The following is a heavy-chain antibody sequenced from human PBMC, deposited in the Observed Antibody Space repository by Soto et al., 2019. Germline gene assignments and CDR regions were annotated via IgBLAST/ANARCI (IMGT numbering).Heavy chain of an antibody. CDR3: ARDGTRSFYYYYGMDV. J-gene: IGHJ6*02. CDR1: GGSISSYY. Sequence: QVQLQESGPGLVKPSETLSLTCTVSGGSISSYYWSWIRQPPGKGLEWIGYIYYSGSTNYNPSLKSRVTISVDTSKNQFSLKLSSVTAADTAVYYCARDGTRSFYYYYGMDVWGQGTTVTVSS. CDR2: IYYSGST. D-gene: IGHD1-26*01. V-gene: IGHV4-59*01.